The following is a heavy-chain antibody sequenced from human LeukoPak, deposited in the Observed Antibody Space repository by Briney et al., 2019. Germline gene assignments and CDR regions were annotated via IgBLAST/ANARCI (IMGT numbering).Heavy chain of an antibody. Sequence: GGSLRLSCAASGFTFSDYYMSWIRQAPGKGLEWVSYISSSGSTIYYADSVKGRFTISRDNAKNSLYLQMNSLRAEDTAVYYCARDYRAYYDFWSGSPRLAFDIWGQGTMVTVSS. J-gene: IGHJ3*02. D-gene: IGHD3-3*01. CDR2: ISSSGSTI. CDR3: ARDYRAYYDFWSGSPRLAFDI. V-gene: IGHV3-11*01. CDR1: GFTFSDYY.